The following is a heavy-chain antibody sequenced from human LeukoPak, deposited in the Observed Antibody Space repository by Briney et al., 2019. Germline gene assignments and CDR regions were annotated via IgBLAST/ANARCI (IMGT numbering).Heavy chain of an antibody. CDR2: INHSGST. V-gene: IGHV4-34*01. CDR3: ARGPAGYCSSTSCPQGVYFDY. Sequence: SETLSLTCTVSGGSITNSYWNWIRQPPGKGLEWIGEINHSGSTNYNPSLKSRVTISVDTSKNQFSLKLSSVTAADTAVYYCARGPAGYCSSTSCPQGVYFDYWGQGTLVTVSS. CDR1: GGSITNSY. D-gene: IGHD2-2*01. J-gene: IGHJ4*02.